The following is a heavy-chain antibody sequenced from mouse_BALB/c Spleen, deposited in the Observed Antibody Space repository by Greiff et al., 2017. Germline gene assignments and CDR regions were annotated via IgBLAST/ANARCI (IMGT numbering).Heavy chain of an antibody. Sequence: DVKLVESGGGLVKPGGSLKLSCAASGFTFSSYTMSWVRQTPEKRLEWVATISSGGSYTYYPDSVKGRFTISRDNAKNTLYLQMSSLKSEDTAMYYCTTYYRYDAYYFDYWGQGTTLTVSS. V-gene: IGHV5-6-4*01. CDR2: ISSGGSYT. D-gene: IGHD2-14*01. CDR3: TTYYRYDAYYFDY. CDR1: GFTFSSYT. J-gene: IGHJ2*01.